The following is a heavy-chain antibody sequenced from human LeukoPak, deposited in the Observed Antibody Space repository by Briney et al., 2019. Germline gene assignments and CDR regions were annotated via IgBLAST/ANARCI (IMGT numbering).Heavy chain of an antibody. D-gene: IGHD2-2*01. CDR3: ARRYCSSTSCYQNYFDY. CDR1: GFTFSSYG. V-gene: IGHV3-30*03. CDR2: ISYDGSNK. Sequence: GRSLRLSCAASGFTFSSYGMHWVRQAPGKGLEWVAVISYDGSNKYYADSVKGRFTISRDNSKNTLYLQMNSLRAEDTAVYYCARRYCSSTSCYQNYFDYWGQGTLVTVSS. J-gene: IGHJ4*02.